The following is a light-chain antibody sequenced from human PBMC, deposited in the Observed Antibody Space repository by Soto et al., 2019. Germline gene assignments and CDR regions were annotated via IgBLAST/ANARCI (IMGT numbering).Light chain of an antibody. Sequence: QSVLTQPPSASGTPGQRVTISCSGSSSNIGSNTVNWYQQLPGTAPKLLIYSNNQQPSGVPDRFSGSKSGTSASLAISGLQSEDEADYYCAAWDDSLNVWVFGGGTKLTVL. CDR1: SSNIGSNT. CDR3: AAWDDSLNVWV. J-gene: IGLJ3*02. CDR2: SNN. V-gene: IGLV1-44*01.